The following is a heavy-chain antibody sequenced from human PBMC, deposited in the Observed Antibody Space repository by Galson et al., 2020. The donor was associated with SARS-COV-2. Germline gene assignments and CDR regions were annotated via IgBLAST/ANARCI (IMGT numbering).Heavy chain of an antibody. J-gene: IGHJ4*02. Sequence: ASVTVSCKASGSTFISFYIHWVRQAPGQGLEWMGVINPSGDITSYAQKLRGRVPVTRDMSTQTVYMELSSLASEDTAVYYCAREWGDINSSVFDYWGQGRLVVVSS. CDR2: INPSGDIT. CDR1: GSTFISFY. D-gene: IGHD2-21*01. CDR3: AREWGDINSSVFDY. V-gene: IGHV1-46*04.